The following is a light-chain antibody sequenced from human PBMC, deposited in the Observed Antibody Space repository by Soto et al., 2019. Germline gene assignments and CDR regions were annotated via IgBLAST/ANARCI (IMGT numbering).Light chain of an antibody. Sequence: EIVLTQSPGTLSLSPGERATLSCRASQSVSSNYLAWFQQKPGQAPRLLIYGASGRATGIPGRFSGSGSGTDFTLTISRLEPEDFAVYYCHQYGSTPWTFGQGTRVEIK. J-gene: IGKJ1*01. CDR1: QSVSSNY. CDR2: GAS. CDR3: HQYGSTPWT. V-gene: IGKV3-20*01.